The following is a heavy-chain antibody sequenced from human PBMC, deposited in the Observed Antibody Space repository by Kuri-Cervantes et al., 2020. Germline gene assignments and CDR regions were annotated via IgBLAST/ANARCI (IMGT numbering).Heavy chain of an antibody. CDR3: ARYSSSWYLDY. J-gene: IGHJ4*02. Sequence: SETLSLTCTVSGGSISSYYWSWIRQPPGKGLEWIGYIYYSGSTNYNPSLKSRVTISVDTSKNQFSLRLSSVTAADTAVYYCARYSSSWYLDYWGQGTLVTVSS. CDR2: IYYSGST. D-gene: IGHD6-13*01. V-gene: IGHV4-59*01. CDR1: GGSISSYY.